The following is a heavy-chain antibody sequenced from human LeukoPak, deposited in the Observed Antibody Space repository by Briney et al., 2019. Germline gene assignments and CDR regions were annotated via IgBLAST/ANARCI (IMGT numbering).Heavy chain of an antibody. D-gene: IGHD3-3*01. CDR3: ARTVDFWSGQYDY. Sequence: GGSLRLSCAASGFTFSSYSMNWVRQAPGKGLEWVAVISYDGSNKYYADSVKGRFTISRDNSKNTLYLQMNSLRAEDTAVYYCARTVDFWSGQYDYWGQGTLVTVSS. CDR1: GFTFSSYS. J-gene: IGHJ4*02. V-gene: IGHV3-30*03. CDR2: ISYDGSNK.